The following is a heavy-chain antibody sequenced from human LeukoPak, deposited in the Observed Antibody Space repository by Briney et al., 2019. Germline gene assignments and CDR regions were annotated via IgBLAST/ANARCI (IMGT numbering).Heavy chain of an antibody. J-gene: IGHJ3*02. CDR3: ARVSAAWNLFAFDI. Sequence: AETLSLTCTVSGGSISSYYWSWFRQPPGKGLEWIGYIYYSGSTNYNPSLKSRVTISVDTSKNQFSLKLSSVTAADTAVYYCARVSAAWNLFAFDIWGQGTMVTVSS. D-gene: IGHD1-1*01. V-gene: IGHV4-59*01. CDR1: GGSISSYY. CDR2: IYYSGST.